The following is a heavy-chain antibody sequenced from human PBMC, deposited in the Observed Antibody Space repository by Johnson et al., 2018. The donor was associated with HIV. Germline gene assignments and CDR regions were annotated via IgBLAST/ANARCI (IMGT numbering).Heavy chain of an antibody. D-gene: IGHD3-16*01. V-gene: IGHV3-74*02. Sequence: MMLVESGGGLVKPGGSLRLSCAASGFTFSNAWMNWVRQAPGKGLEWVGRIKTDGSDTTYADSVKGRFTISRDNAKNTLYLEMKSLRVDDTAVYYCARLRRQKGGGAFDVWGQGTLVTVSS. CDR3: ARLRRQKGGGAFDV. J-gene: IGHJ3*01. CDR1: GFTFSNAW. CDR2: IKTDGSDT.